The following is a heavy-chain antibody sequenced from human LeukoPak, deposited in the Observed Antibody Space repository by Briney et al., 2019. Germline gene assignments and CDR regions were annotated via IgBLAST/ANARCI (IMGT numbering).Heavy chain of an antibody. Sequence: PGGPLRFSCVASGFPSSDSVLHGVRQASGKGLGWVGLFRSKANSYATTYAASVNGRFTISRDDSKNTAYLQMNSLKTEDAAVYFCTITYYYDGSAYSNFDYWGQGTLVTVSS. CDR1: GFPSSDSV. J-gene: IGHJ4*02. CDR2: FRSKANSYAT. CDR3: TITYYYDGSAYSNFDY. V-gene: IGHV3-73*01. D-gene: IGHD3-22*01.